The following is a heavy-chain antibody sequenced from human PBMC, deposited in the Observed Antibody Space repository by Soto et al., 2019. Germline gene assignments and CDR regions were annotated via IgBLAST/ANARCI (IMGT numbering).Heavy chain of an antibody. Sequence: PSETLSLTCTVSGGSISSYYWCWIRQPPGKGLEWIGYIYYSGSTNYNHSLKSRVTISVDTSKNQFSLKLSSVTAADTAVYYCARNKYNWNPIDYWGQGTLVTVSS. CDR3: ARNKYNWNPIDY. CDR1: GGSISSYY. V-gene: IGHV4-59*01. D-gene: IGHD1-20*01. J-gene: IGHJ4*02. CDR2: IYYSGST.